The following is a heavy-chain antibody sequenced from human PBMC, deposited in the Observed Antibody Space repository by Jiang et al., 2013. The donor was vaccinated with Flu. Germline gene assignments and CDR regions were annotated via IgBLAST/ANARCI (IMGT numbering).Heavy chain of an antibody. CDR2: ISYDGSFK. CDR1: GFTFSTYA. Sequence: GRSLRLSCAASGFTFSTYAMHWVRQAPGKGLEWVAVISYDGSFKKYADSVKGRFTISRDISKNTLYLQMNSLRPEDTALYYCARDAGYSTGWYPGNFWGQGTLVTVSS. D-gene: IGHD6-19*01. V-gene: IGHV3-30-3*01. J-gene: IGHJ4*02. CDR3: ARDAGYSTGWYPGNF.